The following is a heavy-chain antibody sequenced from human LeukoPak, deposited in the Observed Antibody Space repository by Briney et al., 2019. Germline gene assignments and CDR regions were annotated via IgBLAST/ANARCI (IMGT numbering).Heavy chain of an antibody. D-gene: IGHD3-3*01. J-gene: IGHJ4*02. Sequence: SETLSLTCTVSGGSISSYYWSWIRQPPGKGLEWIGYIYYSGSTNYNPSLKSRVTISVDTPKTQFSLKLSSVTAADTAVYYCARAGHDYDFWSGYYRPYYFDYWGQGTLVTVSS. CDR2: IYYSGST. CDR1: GGSISSYY. V-gene: IGHV4-59*01. CDR3: ARAGHDYDFWSGYYRPYYFDY.